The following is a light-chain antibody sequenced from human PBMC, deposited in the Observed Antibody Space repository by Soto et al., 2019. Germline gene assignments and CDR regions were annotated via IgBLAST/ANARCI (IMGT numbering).Light chain of an antibody. CDR1: QNIIFY. CDR2: AAS. V-gene: IGKV1-39*01. Sequence: DIQVTQSRSSLSASVGDRVTITCRASQNIIFYLNWYQQKPGKAPKLLIYAASNLQSGVPSRFSGSGSGTEFSLTISSLQPEDFATYFCQQSYTTPVYTFGQGTKVDIK. CDR3: QQSYTTPVYT. J-gene: IGKJ2*01.